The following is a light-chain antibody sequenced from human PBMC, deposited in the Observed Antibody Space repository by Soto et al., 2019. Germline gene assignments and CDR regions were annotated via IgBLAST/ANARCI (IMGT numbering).Light chain of an antibody. V-gene: IGKV4-1*01. Sequence: DVVMTQSPDSLAVSLGERATINCKSSQSLLSNSNNKNYLAWYRQRPGQPPKLLIYWASAWESGVPDRFSGSGSGADFTLTISRLQAEDVAVYYCQQYYSTPQTFGQGTKVEVK. CDR2: WAS. J-gene: IGKJ1*01. CDR1: QSLLSNSNNKNY. CDR3: QQYYSTPQT.